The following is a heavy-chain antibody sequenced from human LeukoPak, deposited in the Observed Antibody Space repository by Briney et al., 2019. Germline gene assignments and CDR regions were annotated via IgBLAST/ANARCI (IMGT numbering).Heavy chain of an antibody. Sequence: GQSLRLSCAPSGFTFSSYEMNWVRQAPGKGLEWVSYISSSGSTIYYADSVKGRFTISRDNAKNSMYLQMNSLRAEDTAVYYCAELGITMIGGVWGKGTTVTISS. CDR2: ISSSGSTI. CDR1: GFTFSSYE. D-gene: IGHD3-10*02. CDR3: AELGITMIGGV. V-gene: IGHV3-48*03. J-gene: IGHJ6*04.